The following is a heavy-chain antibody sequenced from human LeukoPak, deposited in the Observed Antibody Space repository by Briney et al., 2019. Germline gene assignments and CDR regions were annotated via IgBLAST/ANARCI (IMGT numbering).Heavy chain of an antibody. CDR2: ISWNSGSI. J-gene: IGHJ5*02. Sequence: GGSLRLSCAASGFTFYDYAMHWVRHAPGKGLEWVSGISWNSGSIGYADSVKGRFTISRDNAKNSLYLQMNSLRAEDTALYYCAKAPPDFWSGFDPWGQGTLVTVSS. CDR3: AKAPPDFWSGFDP. D-gene: IGHD3-3*01. CDR1: GFTFYDYA. V-gene: IGHV3-9*01.